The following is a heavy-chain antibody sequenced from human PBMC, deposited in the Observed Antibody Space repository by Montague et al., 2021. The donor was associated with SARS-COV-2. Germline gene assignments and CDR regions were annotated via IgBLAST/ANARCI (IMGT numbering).Heavy chain of an antibody. CDR2: IWYDGSNK. Sequence: SLRLSCAASGFTFSSYGMHWVRQAPGKGLEWVAVIWYDGSNKYYADSVKGRFTISRDNSKNALYLQMNSLRAEDTAVYYCARVLSYYGMDVWGQGTTVTVSS. CDR1: GFTFSSYG. J-gene: IGHJ6*02. CDR3: ARVLSYYGMDV. V-gene: IGHV3-33*01.